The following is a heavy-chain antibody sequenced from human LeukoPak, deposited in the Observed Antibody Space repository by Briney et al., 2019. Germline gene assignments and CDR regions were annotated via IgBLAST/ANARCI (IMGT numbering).Heavy chain of an antibody. D-gene: IGHD6-13*01. CDR1: GFTFDDYG. Sequence: GGSLRLSCAASGFTFDDYGMSWVRQAPGKGLEWVSGINWNGGSTGYADSVKGRFTISRDNAKNSLYLQMNSLRAEDTALYYCAKLSSSWYFRDAFDIWGQGTMVTVSS. J-gene: IGHJ3*02. CDR3: AKLSSSWYFRDAFDI. CDR2: INWNGGST. V-gene: IGHV3-20*04.